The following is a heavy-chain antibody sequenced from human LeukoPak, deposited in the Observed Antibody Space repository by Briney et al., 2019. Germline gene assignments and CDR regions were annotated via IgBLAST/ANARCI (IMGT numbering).Heavy chain of an antibody. J-gene: IGHJ6*02. CDR1: GFTFDNFA. CDR2: ISAGGDKT. D-gene: IGHD3-9*01. Sequence: GGSLRLSCAPSGFTFDNFAMHWVRHVPGKGLELVSLISAGGDKTYYADSVKGRFTISRDNRKKSLYLQMNSLTTDDTAFYYCAKAAYDLLTGYYSYYYYAMDVWGQGTTVAVSS. V-gene: IGHV3-43*02. CDR3: AKAAYDLLTGYYSYYYYAMDV.